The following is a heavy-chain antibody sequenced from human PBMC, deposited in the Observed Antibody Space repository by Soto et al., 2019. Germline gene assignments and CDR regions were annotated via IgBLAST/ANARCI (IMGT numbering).Heavy chain of an antibody. CDR1: GFTFSSYA. Sequence: EVQLLESGGGLVQRGGSLRLSCAASGFTFSSYAMSWVRQAPGKGLEWVSAISGSGGTTYYADSVKGRFTFSRDNSKNTLYLQMNSLTAEDTAVYYCAKTANGWFSAFDIWGQGTMVTVSS. V-gene: IGHV3-23*01. CDR2: ISGSGGTT. J-gene: IGHJ3*02. CDR3: AKTANGWFSAFDI. D-gene: IGHD6-19*01.